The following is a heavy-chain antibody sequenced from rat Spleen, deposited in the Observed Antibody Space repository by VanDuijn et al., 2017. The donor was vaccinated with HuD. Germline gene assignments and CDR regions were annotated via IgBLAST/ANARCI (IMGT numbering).Heavy chain of an antibody. V-gene: IGHV2-45*01. CDR2: MWSGGST. Sequence: QVQLKESGPGLVQPSETLSLTCTVSGFSLTSYNVHWVRQPPGKGLEWMGVMWSGGSTDYNSALKSRLSISRDTSKNQVFLKMNSLQSEDTAMYFCARSHWYFDFWGQGVMVTVSS. D-gene: IGHD4-2*01. CDR3: ARSHWYFDF. J-gene: IGHJ2*01. CDR1: GFSLTSYN.